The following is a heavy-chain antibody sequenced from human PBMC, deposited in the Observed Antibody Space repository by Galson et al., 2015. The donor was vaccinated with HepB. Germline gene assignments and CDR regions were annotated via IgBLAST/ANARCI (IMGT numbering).Heavy chain of an antibody. Sequence: LRLSCAASGFTFSSYGMHWVRQAPGKGLEWVAVILYDGRNKYYGDTVKGRFTISRDNSMSTVYLQMNSLRAEDTAVYYCAKEPLSYAFLYRMDVWGQGTTVIVSS. CDR1: GFTFSSYG. V-gene: IGHV3-30*18. J-gene: IGHJ6*02. D-gene: IGHD3-16*01. CDR3: AKEPLSYAFLYRMDV. CDR2: ILYDGRNK.